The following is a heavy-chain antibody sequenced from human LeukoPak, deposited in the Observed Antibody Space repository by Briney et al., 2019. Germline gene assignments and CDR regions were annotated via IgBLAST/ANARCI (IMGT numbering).Heavy chain of an antibody. Sequence: PGGSLRLSCAASGFTFSSYAMSWVRQAPGKGLEWVSAISGSGGSTYYADSVKGRFTISRDNSKNTLYLQMNSLRAEDTAVYYCAKNWQNYDFWSGSPDYWGQGTLVTVSS. J-gene: IGHJ4*02. CDR2: ISGSGGST. CDR1: GFTFSSYA. CDR3: AKNWQNYDFWSGSPDY. D-gene: IGHD3-3*01. V-gene: IGHV3-23*01.